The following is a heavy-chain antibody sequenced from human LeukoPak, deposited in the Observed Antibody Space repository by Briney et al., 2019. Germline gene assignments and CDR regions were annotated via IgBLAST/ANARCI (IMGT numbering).Heavy chain of an antibody. CDR2: ISYDGSNK. CDR3: ARANRGVGYFDY. CDR1: GFTFSSYG. J-gene: IGHJ4*02. D-gene: IGHD2-8*01. Sequence: PGRSLRLSCAASGFTFSSYGMHWVRQAPGKGLEWVAVISYDGSNKYYADSVKGRFTISRDNAKNSLYLQMNSLRADDTAVYFCARANRGVGYFDYWGQGTLVTVSS. V-gene: IGHV3-30*03.